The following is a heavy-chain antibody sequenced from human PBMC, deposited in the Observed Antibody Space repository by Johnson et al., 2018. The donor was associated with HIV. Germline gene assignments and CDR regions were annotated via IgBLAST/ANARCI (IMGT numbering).Heavy chain of an antibody. D-gene: IGHD4-17*01. CDR2: GSWNGGRT. V-gene: IGHV3-20*04. J-gene: IGHJ3*02. CDR1: GFTFDDYG. Sequence: VQLVESGGGVVRPGGSLRLSCAASGFTFDDYGMSWARQAPGKGLEWVSGGSWNGGRTSYADSVKGRFIISSDNAKNSLYLQMNRLRVEDTALYYCAKDRVEVGYGDYWASDMWGRGTMVIVSS. CDR3: AKDRVEVGYGDYWASDM.